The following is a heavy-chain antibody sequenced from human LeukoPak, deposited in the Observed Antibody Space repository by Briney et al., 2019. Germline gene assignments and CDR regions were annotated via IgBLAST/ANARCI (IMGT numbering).Heavy chain of an antibody. CDR1: GFTFSISA. Sequence: GGSLRLSCAASGFTFSISAMSWVRQAPGEGLDWVSLISYSGYNAYYAASVRGRFTISRDNSKDTLYLHLHRLRAEDTAIYYCARDIELSTWGLGTMVTVSS. J-gene: IGHJ3*01. V-gene: IGHV3-23*01. CDR2: ISYSGYNA. D-gene: IGHD3-16*02. CDR3: ARDIELST.